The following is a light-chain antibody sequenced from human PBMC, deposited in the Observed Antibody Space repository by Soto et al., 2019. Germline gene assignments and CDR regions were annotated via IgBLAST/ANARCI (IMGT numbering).Light chain of an antibody. Sequence: QSALTQPPSASGSPGQSVTISCAGTINDVGGYNYVSWYQQPPGKVPKLMNYQVTKRPSGVPDRFSASKSDTTASLTISGLQAEDEGDYYCMSYAGGNRLVFGTGTKLTVL. V-gene: IGLV2-8*01. J-gene: IGLJ1*01. CDR3: MSYAGGNRLV. CDR2: QVT. CDR1: INDVGGYNY.